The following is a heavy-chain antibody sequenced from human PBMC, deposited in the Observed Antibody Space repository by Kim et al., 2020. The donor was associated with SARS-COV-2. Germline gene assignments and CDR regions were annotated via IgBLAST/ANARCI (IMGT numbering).Heavy chain of an antibody. D-gene: IGHD6-6*01. J-gene: IGHJ4*02. CDR1: GFTFSSYA. CDR2: ISSNGGST. CDR3: AREISSEGCFDY. V-gene: IGHV3-64*01. Sequence: GGSLRLSCAASGFTFSSYAMHWVRQAPGKGLEYVSAISSNGGSTYYANSVKGRFTISRDNSKNTLYLQMGSLRAEDMAVYYCAREISSEGCFDYWGQGTLVTVSS.